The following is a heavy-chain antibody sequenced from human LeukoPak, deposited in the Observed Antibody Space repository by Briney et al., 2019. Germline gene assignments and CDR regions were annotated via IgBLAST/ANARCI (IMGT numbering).Heavy chain of an antibody. Sequence: GGSLRLSCAASGFTFSSYGIHWVRQAPGKELEWVAVISYDGSNKYYADSVKGRFTVSRDNSKNTLYLQMNSLRGEDTAVYYCAKEAYYHLSAAHPGDYWGQGTLVTVSS. J-gene: IGHJ4*02. CDR1: GFTFSSYG. CDR2: ISYDGSNK. D-gene: IGHD3-3*02. CDR3: AKEAYYHLSAAHPGDY. V-gene: IGHV3-30*18.